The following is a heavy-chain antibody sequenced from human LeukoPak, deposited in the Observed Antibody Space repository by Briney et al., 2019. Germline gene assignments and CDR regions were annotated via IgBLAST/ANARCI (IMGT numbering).Heavy chain of an antibody. V-gene: IGHV4-30-4*01. CDR1: GGSISSGDEQ. D-gene: IGHD3-22*01. Sequence: SQTLSLTCTVSGGSISSGDEQGSWIRQPPGKGLEWIAYMNYSGSTYDNLSLKSRVTMSADTSKNQLSLKLSSVTAADTAVYYCARPYYYDSRIDPWGQGILVTVSS. CDR2: MNYSGST. J-gene: IGHJ5*02. CDR3: ARPYYYDSRIDP.